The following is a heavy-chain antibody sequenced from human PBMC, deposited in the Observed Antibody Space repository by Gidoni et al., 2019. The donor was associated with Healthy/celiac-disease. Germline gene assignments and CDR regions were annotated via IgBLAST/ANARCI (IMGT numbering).Heavy chain of an antibody. CDR3: ATAPVVVPAAFYFDY. CDR2: IYYSGST. CDR1: GGSISSSSYY. D-gene: IGHD2-2*01. Sequence: QLQLQESGPGLVKPSETLSLTCTVSGGSISSSSYYWGWIRQPPGKGLEWIGSIYYSGSTYYNPSLKSRVTISVDTSKNQFSLKLSSVTAADTAVYYCATAPVVVPAAFYFDYWGQGTLVTVSS. J-gene: IGHJ4*02. V-gene: IGHV4-39*01.